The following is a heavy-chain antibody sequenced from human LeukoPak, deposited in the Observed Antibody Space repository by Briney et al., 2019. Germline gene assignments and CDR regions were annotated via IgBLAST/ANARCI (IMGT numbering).Heavy chain of an antibody. J-gene: IGHJ4*02. D-gene: IGHD3-22*01. V-gene: IGHV3-23*01. CDR3: AKDLSYYDSSGYPQRDY. CDR2: ISGSGGST. CDR1: GFTFSSYA. Sequence: GGSLRLSCAASGFTFSSYAMSWVRQAPGKGLEWVSAISGSGGSTYYADSVKGRFTISRDNSKNTLYLQMNSLRAEDTAVYYCAKDLSYYDSSGYPQRDYWGQGTLVTVSS.